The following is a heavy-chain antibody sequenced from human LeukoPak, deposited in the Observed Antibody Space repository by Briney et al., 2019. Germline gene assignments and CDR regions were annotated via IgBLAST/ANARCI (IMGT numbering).Heavy chain of an antibody. D-gene: IGHD3-22*01. CDR3: ARATYDSSAVDAFDI. J-gene: IGHJ3*02. CDR2: TNTAGNTI. Sequence: GGSLRLSCAASGFTFRDYFMSWVRQAPGKGLEWVAYTNTAGNTIYYADSMKGRFTISRDNAKNSLYLQMNTLRAEDTAVYYSARATYDSSAVDAFDIWGQGT. V-gene: IGHV3-11*01. CDR1: GFTFRDYF.